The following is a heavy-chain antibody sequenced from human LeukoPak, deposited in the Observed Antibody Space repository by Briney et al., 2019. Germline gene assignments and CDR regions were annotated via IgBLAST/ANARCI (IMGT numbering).Heavy chain of an antibody. J-gene: IGHJ4*02. D-gene: IGHD3-3*02. CDR1: GFTFNKYG. V-gene: IGHV3-33*01. Sequence: GGSLRLPCVASGFTFNKYGMHWVRQAPGKGLEWVAVIWFDGSNQFYADSVKGRFTISRDNSKNTLYLQMNSLRAEDTAVYYCARASEIRADYWGQGTLVTVSS. CDR2: IWFDGSNQ. CDR3: ARASEIRADY.